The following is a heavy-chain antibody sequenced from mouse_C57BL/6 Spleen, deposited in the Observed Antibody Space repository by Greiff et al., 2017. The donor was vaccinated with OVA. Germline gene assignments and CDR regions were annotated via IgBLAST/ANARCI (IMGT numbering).Heavy chain of an antibody. D-gene: IGHD1-1*01. Sequence: QVQLQQSGAELVKPGASVKLSCKASGYTLTEYTIDWVKQRSGQGLEWIGWFYAGSGSIKYNEKLKDKATLTANKSSNTVYMELSRLTSEDSAVYFCARHEDHYYYVGFDVWGTGTTVTVSS. J-gene: IGHJ1*03. V-gene: IGHV1-62-2*01. CDR2: FYAGSGSI. CDR3: ARHEDHYYYVGFDV. CDR1: GYTLTEYT.